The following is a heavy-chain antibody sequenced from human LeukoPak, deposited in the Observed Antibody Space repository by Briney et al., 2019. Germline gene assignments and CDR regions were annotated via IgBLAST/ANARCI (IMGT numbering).Heavy chain of an antibody. CDR2: INHSGST. CDR1: GYSISSGYY. D-gene: IGHD2-21*01. CDR3: ARGVRRSRIVVVIAARAFFDY. V-gene: IGHV4-38-2*02. J-gene: IGHJ4*02. Sequence: SETLSLTCTVSGYSISSGYYWGWIRQPPGKGLEWIGEINHSGSTNYNPSLKSRVTISVDTSKNQFSLKLSSVTAADTAVYYCARGVRRSRIVVVIAARAFFDYWGQGTLVTVSS.